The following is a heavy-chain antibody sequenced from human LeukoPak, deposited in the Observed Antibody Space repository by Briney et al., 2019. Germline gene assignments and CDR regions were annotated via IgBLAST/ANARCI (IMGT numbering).Heavy chain of an antibody. V-gene: IGHV3-74*01. CDR2: INSDGSST. CDR1: GFTFSSYW. D-gene: IGHD2-2*01. CDR3: ARDHGDIVVVPAAIDY. Sequence: GGSLRLSCAASGFTFSSYWMHWVRQAPGKGLVWVSRINSDGSSTSYADSVKGRFTISRENAKNTLYLQMNSLRAEDTAVYYCARDHGDIVVVPAAIDYWGQGTLVTVSS. J-gene: IGHJ4*02.